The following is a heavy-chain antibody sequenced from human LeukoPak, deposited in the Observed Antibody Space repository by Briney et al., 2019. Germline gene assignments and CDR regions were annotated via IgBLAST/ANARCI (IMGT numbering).Heavy chain of an antibody. J-gene: IGHJ4*02. D-gene: IGHD2-21*01. CDR2: INHSGST. CDR3: ARQAYCGGDCLYYFDY. CDR1: GRSFSGYY. V-gene: IGHV4-34*01. Sequence: PSETLSLTWAVYGRSFSGYYWSWIRQPPGKGLEWIGEINHSGSTNYNPSLKSRVTISVDTSKNQFSLKLSSVTAADTAVYYCARQAYCGGDCLYYFDYWGQGTLVTVSS.